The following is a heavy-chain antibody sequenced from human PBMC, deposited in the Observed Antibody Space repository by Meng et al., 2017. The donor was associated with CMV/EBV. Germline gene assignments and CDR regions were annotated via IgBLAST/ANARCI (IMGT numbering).Heavy chain of an antibody. CDR3: ARVGVRLGPFDY. Sequence: QVQRVQSGAEVKKPGASVKVSCKAHGYPFTGYYMHWMRQAPGQGLEWMGWINPNSGGTNYAQKFQGRVTMTRDTSISTAYMELSRLRSDDTAVYYCARVGVRLGPFDYWGQGTLVTVSS. CDR2: INPNSGGT. J-gene: IGHJ4*02. D-gene: IGHD1-26*01. CDR1: GYPFTGYY. V-gene: IGHV1-2*02.